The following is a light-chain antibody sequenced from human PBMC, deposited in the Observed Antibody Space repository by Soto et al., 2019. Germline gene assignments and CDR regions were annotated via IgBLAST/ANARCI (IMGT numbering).Light chain of an antibody. V-gene: IGKV1-39*01. CDR3: QQSYSTPRT. CDR1: QSISSY. CDR2: AAS. Sequence: DIQMTQSPSSLSASVGARVTITCRASQSISSYLNWYQQKPGKAPKLLIYAASSLQSEVPSRFSGSGSGTDFTLTISSLQPEDFATYYCQQSYSTPRTFGQGTKVDIK. J-gene: IGKJ1*01.